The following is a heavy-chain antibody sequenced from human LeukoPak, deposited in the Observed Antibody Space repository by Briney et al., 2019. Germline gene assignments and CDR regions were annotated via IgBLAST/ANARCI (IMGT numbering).Heavy chain of an antibody. V-gene: IGHV4-59*08. CDR1: GGSISSYY. D-gene: IGHD2-15*01. CDR2: IYYSGST. Sequence: SVTLSLTCTVSGGSISSYYWSWIRQSPGKGLEWIGNIYYSGSTDYNPSLKSRVTISGDTSKKQFSLKLSSVTAADTAVYYCARGKLTFDYWGQGTLVTVSS. J-gene: IGHJ4*02. CDR3: ARGKLTFDY.